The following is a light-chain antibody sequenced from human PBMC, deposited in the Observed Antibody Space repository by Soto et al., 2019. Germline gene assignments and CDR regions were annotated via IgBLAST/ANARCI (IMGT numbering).Light chain of an antibody. V-gene: IGKV1-5*03. Sequence: DIQMTQSPSTLSASVGDRVTITCRASQSISNSLAWFQQKPGKAPKVLIYQTSKLHNGVPSRFSGSGSGTEFTLPISGLQPDDFATYYCQRYNSDSETFGQGTKVEIK. CDR2: QTS. J-gene: IGKJ1*01. CDR3: QRYNSDSET. CDR1: QSISNS.